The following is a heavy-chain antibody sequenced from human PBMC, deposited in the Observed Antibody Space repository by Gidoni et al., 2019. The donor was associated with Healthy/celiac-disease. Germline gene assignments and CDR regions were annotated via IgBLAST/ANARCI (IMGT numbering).Heavy chain of an antibody. D-gene: IGHD6-13*01. CDR1: GGTFSSYA. CDR3: ARDSSSLLFDY. V-gene: IGHV1-69*01. J-gene: IGHJ4*02. CDR2: IIPIIDTA. Sequence: QVQLVQSGAEVKKPGSSEKVSCTASGGTFSSYAISWVRQAPGQGREWMGGIIPIIDTANYAQKFQGRVTITADESTSTAYMELSSLRAEDTAVYYCARDSSSLLFDYWGQGTLVTVSS.